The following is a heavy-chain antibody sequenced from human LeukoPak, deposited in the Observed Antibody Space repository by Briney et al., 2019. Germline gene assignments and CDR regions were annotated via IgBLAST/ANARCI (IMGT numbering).Heavy chain of an antibody. Sequence: ASVKVSCKASGYTFTSYDINWVRQATGQGLEWMGWMNPNSGNTGYAQKFQGRVTMTRNTSISTAYMELSSLRSDDTAVYYCARDSSGWYGNWFDPWGQGTLVTVSS. CDR1: GYTFTSYD. D-gene: IGHD6-19*01. CDR2: MNPNSGNT. J-gene: IGHJ5*02. CDR3: ARDSSGWYGNWFDP. V-gene: IGHV1-8*01.